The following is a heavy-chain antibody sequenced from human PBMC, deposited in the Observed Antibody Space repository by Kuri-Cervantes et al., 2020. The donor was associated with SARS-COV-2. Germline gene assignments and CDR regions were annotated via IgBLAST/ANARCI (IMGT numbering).Heavy chain of an antibody. CDR3: ASDYGDYVEYFQH. CDR2: IIPSGGST. CDR1: GGTFSSYA. D-gene: IGHD4-17*01. J-gene: IGHJ1*01. Sequence: ASVKVSCKASGGTFSSYAISWVRQAPGQGLGWMGGIIPSGGSTSYAQKFQGRVTMTRDTSTSTVYMELSSLKSEYTAVYYCASDYGDYVEYFQHWGQGTLVTVSS. V-gene: IGHV1-46*03.